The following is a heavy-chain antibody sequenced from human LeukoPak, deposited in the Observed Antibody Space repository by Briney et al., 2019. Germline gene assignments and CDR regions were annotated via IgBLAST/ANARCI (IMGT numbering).Heavy chain of an antibody. CDR1: GLTVSEYA. CDR2: IGVSGGST. Sequence: GGSLRLSCAASGLTVSEYAMSWVRQVPGMGLEWVSTIGVSGGSTNYADSGRGRFTISRDNSKNTLYLQINSLRADDTAVYYCAKGRVGTNGVLEHWGEGTLVTVSS. CDR3: AKGRVGTNGVLEH. V-gene: IGHV3-23*01. J-gene: IGHJ1*01. D-gene: IGHD1-26*01.